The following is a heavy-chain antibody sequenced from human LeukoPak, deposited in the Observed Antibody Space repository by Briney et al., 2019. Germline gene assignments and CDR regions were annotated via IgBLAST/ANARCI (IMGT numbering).Heavy chain of an antibody. Sequence: SETLSLTCTVSGGSISSYYWSWIRQPAGKGLEWIGRIYTSGSTNYNPSLKSRVTISVDKSKNQLSLKLSSVTAADTAVYYCARGSLRNYYYYYMDVWGKGTTVTVSS. CDR3: ARGSLRNYYYYYMDV. J-gene: IGHJ6*03. D-gene: IGHD3-16*01. V-gene: IGHV4-4*07. CDR2: IYTSGST. CDR1: GGSISSYY.